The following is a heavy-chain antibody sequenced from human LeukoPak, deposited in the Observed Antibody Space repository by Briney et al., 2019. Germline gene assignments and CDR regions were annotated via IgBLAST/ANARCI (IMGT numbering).Heavy chain of an antibody. Sequence: TGGSLRLSCSASGFTFSNYAMHWVRQAPGKGLEYVSSITSNGDTTYYADALKGRFTISRNNSKNTLYLQMISLRPEDTAVYFVLRDSQGVGDYWGLGTLVTVSS. CDR3: LRDSQGVGDY. V-gene: IGHV3-64D*09. D-gene: IGHD1-26*01. CDR1: GFTFSNYA. CDR2: ITSNGDTT. J-gene: IGHJ4*02.